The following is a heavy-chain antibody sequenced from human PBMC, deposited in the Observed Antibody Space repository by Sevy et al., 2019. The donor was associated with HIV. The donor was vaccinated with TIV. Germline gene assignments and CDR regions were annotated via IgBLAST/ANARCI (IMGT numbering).Heavy chain of an antibody. CDR3: ARVWNSDYYDSTGPNWFDP. J-gene: IGHJ5*02. Sequence: ASVKVSCKASGYTFTGYYMHWVRQAPGQGLEWMGWINPNSGGTNYAQKFQGRVTMTRDTSISTAYMELSSLRSDDTAVYYCARVWNSDYYDSTGPNWFDPWGQGTLVTVSS. CDR1: GYTFTGYY. V-gene: IGHV1-2*02. CDR2: INPNSGGT. D-gene: IGHD3-22*01.